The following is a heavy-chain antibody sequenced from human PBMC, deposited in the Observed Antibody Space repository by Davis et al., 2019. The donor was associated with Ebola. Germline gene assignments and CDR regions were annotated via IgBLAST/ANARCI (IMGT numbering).Heavy chain of an antibody. D-gene: IGHD4-17*01. V-gene: IGHV3-48*02. CDR1: GFTLSKYN. CDR3: ARGPLSATTRIDM. Sequence: GESLKISCAASGFTLSKYNMNWVRLAPGKGLEWISYISSGGSAIYYADSVKGRFTISRDNAKNSLYLQMNRLRDEDTAVYYCARGPLSATTRIDMWGQGTMVTVSS. J-gene: IGHJ3*02. CDR2: ISSGGSAI.